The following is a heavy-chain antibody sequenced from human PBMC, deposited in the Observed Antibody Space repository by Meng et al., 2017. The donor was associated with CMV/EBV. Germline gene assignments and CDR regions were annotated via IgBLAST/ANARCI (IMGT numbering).Heavy chain of an antibody. V-gene: IGHV4-4*07. CDR1: GGSISSYY. CDR3: ARGPEVDYGDYVGLDY. CDR2: IYTSGST. D-gene: IGHD4-17*01. Sequence: QGHLQASAPRLPVPADTLALTCSRAGGSISSYYWSWIRQPAAKGLDWIGRIYTSGSTNYTPSLKSRVTMSVDTSKNQFSLKLSSVTAADTAVYYCARGPEVDYGDYVGLDYWGQGTLVTVSS. J-gene: IGHJ4*02.